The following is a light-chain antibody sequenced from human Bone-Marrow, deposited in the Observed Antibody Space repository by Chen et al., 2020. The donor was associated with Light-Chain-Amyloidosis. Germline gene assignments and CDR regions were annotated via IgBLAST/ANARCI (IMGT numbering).Light chain of an antibody. Sequence: SYELTQPLSVSVSPGQTARITCSGDDLPTKYAYWYQQKPGQAPVLVIHRDTERPSGISERFSGSSSGTTATLTISGVQAEDDADYHCQSADSSGTYEVIFGGGTKLTVL. V-gene: IGLV3-25*03. CDR3: QSADSSGTYEVI. CDR2: RDT. J-gene: IGLJ2*01. CDR1: DLPTKY.